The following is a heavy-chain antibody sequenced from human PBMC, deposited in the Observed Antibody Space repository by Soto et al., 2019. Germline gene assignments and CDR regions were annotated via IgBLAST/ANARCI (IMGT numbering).Heavy chain of an antibody. J-gene: IGHJ4*02. V-gene: IGHV4-38-2*02. D-gene: IGHD3-16*01. CDR2: MYHSGTT. CDR3: ARVAFGPIDY. CDR1: NYCISSCYY. Sequence: PSAPPSLTCTVSNYCISSCYYWVCIRQAPGEGREWIVSMYHSGTTYYNPSLKSRVTISIDTSKNQFSLKLTSVTSADTAVYFCARVAFGPIDYWGQGTLVTVSS.